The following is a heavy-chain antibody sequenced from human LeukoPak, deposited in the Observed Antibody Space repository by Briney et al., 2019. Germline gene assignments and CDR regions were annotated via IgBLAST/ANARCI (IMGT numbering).Heavy chain of an antibody. J-gene: IGHJ4*02. CDR1: GFTFSSYS. CDR2: ISSSSSTI. V-gene: IGHV3-48*01. D-gene: IGHD6-19*01. Sequence: GGSLRLSCAASGFTFSSYSMNWVRQAPGKGLEWVSYISSSSSTIYYADSVKGRFTISRDNAKNSLYLQMNSLRAEDTAVYYCASLIPAYSSGWYDDYWGQGTLATVSS. CDR3: ASLIPAYSSGWYDDY.